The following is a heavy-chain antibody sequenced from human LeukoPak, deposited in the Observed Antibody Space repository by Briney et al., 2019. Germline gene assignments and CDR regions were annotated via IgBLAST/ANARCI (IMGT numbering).Heavy chain of an antibody. CDR3: TTGHSSSFQY. V-gene: IGHV3-15*01. D-gene: IGHD6-6*01. Sequence: GGSLRLSCAASGFTFSNAWMSWVRQAPGKGLEWVGRLKSKTDGGTTDYAAPVKGRFTILRDDSKNTLYLQMYSLKTEDTAVYYCTTGHSSSFQYWGQGTLVTVSS. CDR1: GFTFSNAW. CDR2: LKSKTDGGTT. J-gene: IGHJ4*02.